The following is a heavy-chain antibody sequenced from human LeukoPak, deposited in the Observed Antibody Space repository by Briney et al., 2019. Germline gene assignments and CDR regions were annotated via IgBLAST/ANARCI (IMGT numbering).Heavy chain of an antibody. V-gene: IGHV1-2*02. CDR1: GYTFTGHY. CDR3: ARGLLRELLGLDY. Sequence: ASVKVSCKTSGYTFTGHYIHWVRQAPGQGPEWMGWMNPDSGATNYAQNFQGRVTMTRDTSFTTAYMELSRLTSEDTAVYYCARGLLRELLGLDYWGQGTLVTVSS. D-gene: IGHD3-16*01. J-gene: IGHJ4*02. CDR2: MNPDSGAT.